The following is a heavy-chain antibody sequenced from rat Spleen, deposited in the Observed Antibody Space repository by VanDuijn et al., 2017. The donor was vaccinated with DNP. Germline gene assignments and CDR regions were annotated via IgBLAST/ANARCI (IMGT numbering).Heavy chain of an antibody. CDR2: IGSPAYAP. Sequence: EEQLVGSGGGLVQPGRSLKLSCVASGFTFSSYWMFWVRQAPAKGLEWVAYIGSPAYAPYYTDSVKGRFAISRDNAKSTLYLQMNSLRSEDMATYYCVRWNSGHFDYWGQGVMVTVSS. J-gene: IGHJ2*01. V-gene: IGHV5-25*01. CDR1: GFTFSSYW. CDR3: VRWNSGHFDY. D-gene: IGHD4-3*01.